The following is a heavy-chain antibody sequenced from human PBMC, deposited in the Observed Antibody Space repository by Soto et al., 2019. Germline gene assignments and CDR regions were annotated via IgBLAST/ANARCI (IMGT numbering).Heavy chain of an antibody. CDR2: ISGSGGST. Sequence: GGSLRLSCAASGFTFSSYAMSWVRQAPGKGLEWVSAISGSGGSTYYADSVKGRFTISRDNSKNTLYLQMSSLRAEDTAVFYCAKHVGRSSRTMDVLGQGTTVTVSS. CDR3: AKHVGRSSRTMDV. J-gene: IGHJ6*02. D-gene: IGHD6-13*01. V-gene: IGHV3-23*01. CDR1: GFTFSSYA.